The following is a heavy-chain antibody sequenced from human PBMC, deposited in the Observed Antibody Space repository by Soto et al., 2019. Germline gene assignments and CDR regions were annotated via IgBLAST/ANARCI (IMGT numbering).Heavy chain of an antibody. Sequence: QLQLVQSGGEVKKPGASVRVSCEAYGYPFSKYGISWIRQAPGQGLEWMGWIKPDNGNTDYAQKFQGRVTMTTDTSSNTAYMELRSLRSGDTAVYYCAASYDSGFDPWGQGTLVSGSS. CDR3: AASYDSGFDP. D-gene: IGHD5-12*01. CDR2: IKPDNGNT. J-gene: IGHJ5*02. CDR1: GYPFSKYG. V-gene: IGHV1-18*04.